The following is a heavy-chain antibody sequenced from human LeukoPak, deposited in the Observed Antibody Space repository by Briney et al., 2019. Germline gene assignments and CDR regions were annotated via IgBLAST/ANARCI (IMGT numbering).Heavy chain of an antibody. CDR2: MNPNSGGT. V-gene: IGHV1-2*02. D-gene: IGHD3-22*01. J-gene: IGHJ4*02. Sequence: ASVKVSCKASGYTFTGYYMHWVRQAPGQGLEWMGWMNPNSGGTNYAQKFQGRVTMTRDTSISTAYMELSRLRSDDTAVYYCARDHGTYYYDSSGNFDYWGQGTLVTVSS. CDR3: ARDHGTYYYDSSGNFDY. CDR1: GYTFTGYY.